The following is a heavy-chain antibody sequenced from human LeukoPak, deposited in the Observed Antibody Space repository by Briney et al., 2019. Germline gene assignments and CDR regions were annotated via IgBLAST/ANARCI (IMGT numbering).Heavy chain of an antibody. D-gene: IGHD2-15*01. J-gene: IGHJ4*02. V-gene: IGHV4-59*02. CDR2: IYYSGST. CDR1: GGSVSTYY. CDR3: ASTSGYCSGGNCYSAFDY. Sequence: SETLSLTCTVSGGSVSTYYWNWVRQPPGKGLERIGYIYYSGSTNYNPSLTSRLTISVDTSNNQFSLKLSSVTAADTAVYYCASTSGYCSGGNCYSAFDYWGQGTLVTVSS.